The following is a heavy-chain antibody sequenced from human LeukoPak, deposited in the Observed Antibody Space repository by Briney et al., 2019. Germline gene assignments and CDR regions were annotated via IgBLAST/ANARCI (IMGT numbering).Heavy chain of an antibody. CDR3: AKDLFGYSGYVFDY. CDR1: GFTFSSYG. D-gene: IGHD5-12*01. CDR2: ISYDGSNK. J-gene: IGHJ4*02. V-gene: IGHV3-30*18. Sequence: GGSLRLSCAASGFTFSSYGMHWVRQAPGKGLEWVAVISYDGSNKYYADSVKGRFTISRDNSKNTLYLQMNSLRAEDTAVYYCAKDLFGYSGYVFDYWGQGTLVTVSS.